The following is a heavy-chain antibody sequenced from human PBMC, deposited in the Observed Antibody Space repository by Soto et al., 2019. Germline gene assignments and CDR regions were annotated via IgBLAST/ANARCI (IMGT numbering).Heavy chain of an antibody. CDR3: AKDMYSSSGGAFDI. V-gene: IGHV3-9*01. J-gene: IGHJ3*02. Sequence: EVQLVESGGGLVQPGRSLRLSCAASGFTFDDYAMHWVRQAPGKGLAWVSGISWNGGSIGYADSVKGRFTISRDKAKNSLYLQMNSLRAEDTALYYCAKDMYSSSGGAFDIWGQGTMVTVSS. D-gene: IGHD6-13*01. CDR2: ISWNGGSI. CDR1: GFTFDDYA.